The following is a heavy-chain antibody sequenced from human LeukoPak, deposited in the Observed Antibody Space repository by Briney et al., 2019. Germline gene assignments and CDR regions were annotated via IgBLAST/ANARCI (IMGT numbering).Heavy chain of an antibody. J-gene: IGHJ3*02. CDR3: AKIYCSGGSCYHGAFDI. CDR2: ISYDGSNK. CDR1: GFTFSSYG. D-gene: IGHD2-15*01. Sequence: GGSLRLPCAASGFTFSSYGMHWVRQAPGKGLEWVAVISYDGSNKYYADSVKGRFTISRDNSKNTLYLQMNSLRAEDTAVYYCAKIYCSGGSCYHGAFDIWGQGTMVTVSS. V-gene: IGHV3-30*18.